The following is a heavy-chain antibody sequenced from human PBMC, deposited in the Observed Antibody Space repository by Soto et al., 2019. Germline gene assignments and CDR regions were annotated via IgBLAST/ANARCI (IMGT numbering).Heavy chain of an antibody. CDR3: ARQYHCSSTSCYTRQTVSAGYYFDY. CDR1: GFTFSSYA. D-gene: IGHD2-2*02. CDR2: ISYDGSNK. J-gene: IGHJ4*02. V-gene: IGHV3-30-3*01. Sequence: GGSLRLSCAASGFTFSSYAMHWVRQAPGKGLEWVAVISYDGSNKYYADSVKGRFTISRDNSKNTLYLQMNSLRAEDTAVYYCARQYHCSSTSCYTRQTVSAGYYFDYWGQGTLVNVSS.